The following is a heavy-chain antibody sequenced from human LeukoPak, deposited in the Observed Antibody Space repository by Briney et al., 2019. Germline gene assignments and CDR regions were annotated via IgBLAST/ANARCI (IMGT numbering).Heavy chain of an antibody. J-gene: IGHJ5*02. D-gene: IGHD2-15*01. CDR1: GYSFTSSW. CDR2: IYPGDSDI. Sequence: GESLKISCEGSGYSFTSSWIGWVRQMPGKGLEWMGIIYPGDSDIRYSPSFQGQVTISADKSITTAYLQWSSLKASDTAIYYCARGLYCSGGSCYREFDPWGQGTLVTVSS. V-gene: IGHV5-51*01. CDR3: ARGLYCSGGSCYREFDP.